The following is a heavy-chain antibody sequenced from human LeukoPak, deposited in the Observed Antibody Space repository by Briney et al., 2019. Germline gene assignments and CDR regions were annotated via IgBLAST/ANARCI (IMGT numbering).Heavy chain of an antibody. D-gene: IGHD3-10*01. J-gene: IGHJ4*02. V-gene: IGHV3-49*04. CDR3: TRYYYGSGYYFDY. CDR1: GFTFSSYA. Sequence: GGSLRLSCAASGFTFSSYAMSWVRQAPGKGLEWVGFIRSKAYGGTTEYAASVKGRFTISRDDSKSIAYLQMNSLKTEDTAVYYCTRYYYGSGYYFDYWGQGTLVTVSS. CDR2: IRSKAYGGTT.